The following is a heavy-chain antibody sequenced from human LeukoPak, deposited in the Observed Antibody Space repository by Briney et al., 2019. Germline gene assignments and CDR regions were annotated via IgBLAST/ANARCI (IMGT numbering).Heavy chain of an antibody. J-gene: IGHJ4*02. Sequence: SETLSLTCTVSGGSIDSYHWSWIRHPAGRGLEWIGRIYTSGSTNYNPSLKSRVTMSVDTSKNQFSLKLSSVTAADTAVYYCARPLGYSSGWSSFDYWGQGTLVTVSS. D-gene: IGHD6-19*01. CDR2: IYTSGST. CDR3: ARPLGYSSGWSSFDY. V-gene: IGHV4-4*07. CDR1: GGSIDSYH.